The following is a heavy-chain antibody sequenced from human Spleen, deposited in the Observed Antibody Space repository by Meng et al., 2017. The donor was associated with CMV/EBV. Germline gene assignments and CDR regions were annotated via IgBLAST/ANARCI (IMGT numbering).Heavy chain of an antibody. D-gene: IGHD6-19*01. V-gene: IGHV4-4*02. CDR1: GGSVSSTNW. J-gene: IGHJ4*02. Sequence: LSGGSVSSTNWWSWVRRPPGKGLEWIGEVSHRRSATYNPSLKSRVTMSIDNSKNQFSLQLNSVTAADTAVYYCTRSGTSAWYYFDSWGQGTLVTVSS. CDR3: TRSGTSAWYYFDS. CDR2: VSHRRSA.